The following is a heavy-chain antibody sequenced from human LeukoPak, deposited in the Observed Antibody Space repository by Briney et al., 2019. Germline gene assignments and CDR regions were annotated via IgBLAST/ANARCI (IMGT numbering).Heavy chain of an antibody. Sequence: GGSLRLSCAASGFTFGNYYMSWVRQAPGKVLEWVANIKQDGSEKYYVDSVKGRFTISRDNAKNSLYLQMNSLRAEDTAVYYCARAVDTANYYYGMDVWGQGTTVTVSS. CDR1: GFTFGNYY. J-gene: IGHJ6*02. D-gene: IGHD5-18*01. CDR2: IKQDGSEK. CDR3: ARAVDTANYYYGMDV. V-gene: IGHV3-7*03.